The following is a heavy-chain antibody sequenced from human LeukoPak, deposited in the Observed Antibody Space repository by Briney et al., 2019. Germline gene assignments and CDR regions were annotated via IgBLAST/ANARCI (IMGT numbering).Heavy chain of an antibody. D-gene: IGHD6-19*01. CDR2: IGTGGSI. CDR3: GAGRGFIQRH. V-gene: IGHV3-53*01. Sequence: GGSLRLSCAASGFTVSSDFMSWGRLAPGKGLEWVSIIGTGGSINYTASVKGRFTNSRDNSKNTLYIQMNSLRAEDTAVYYCGAGRGFIQRHWGPGTLVTVSS. CDR1: GFTVSSDF. J-gene: IGHJ4*02.